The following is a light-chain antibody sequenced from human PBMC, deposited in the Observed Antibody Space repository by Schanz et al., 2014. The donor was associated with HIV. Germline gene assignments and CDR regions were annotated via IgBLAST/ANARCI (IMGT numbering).Light chain of an antibody. CDR3: QQRSTWPLT. CDR1: QSVSASY. Sequence: EIVLTQSPATLSLSPGERATLSCRASQSVSASYLAWYQQRPGQSPRLLIYGASSRATGIPARFSGSGSGXXFTLTISNLEPEXXAVYYCQQRSTWPLTFGGGTKVGIK. J-gene: IGKJ4*01. V-gene: IGKV3D-20*02. CDR2: GAS.